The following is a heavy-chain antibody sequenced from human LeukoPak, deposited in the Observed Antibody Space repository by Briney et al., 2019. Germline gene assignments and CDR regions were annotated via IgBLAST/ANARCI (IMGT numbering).Heavy chain of an antibody. CDR1: GGSISSGDYY. CDR3: ARTDFWSGHYYFDY. V-gene: IGHV4-30-4*08. J-gene: IGHJ4*02. D-gene: IGHD3-3*01. CDR2: IYYSGST. Sequence: SETLSLTCTVSGGSISSGDYYWSWIRQPPGKGLEWIGYIYYSGSTYYNPSRKSRVTISVDTSKNQFSLKLSSVTAADTAVYYCARTDFWSGHYYFDYWGQGTLVTVSS.